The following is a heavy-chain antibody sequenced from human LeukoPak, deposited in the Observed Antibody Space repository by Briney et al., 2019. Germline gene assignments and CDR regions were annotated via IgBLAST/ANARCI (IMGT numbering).Heavy chain of an antibody. D-gene: IGHD6-13*01. V-gene: IGHV3-48*01. J-gene: IGHJ4*02. CDR1: GFTFSSYS. Sequence: PGRSLRLSCAASGFTFSSYSMNWVRQAPGKGLEWVSYISSSSSTIYYADSVKGRFTISRDNAKNSLYLQMNSLRAEDTAVYYCARDLAAAATLYWGQGTLVTVSS. CDR3: ARDLAAAATLY. CDR2: ISSSSSTI.